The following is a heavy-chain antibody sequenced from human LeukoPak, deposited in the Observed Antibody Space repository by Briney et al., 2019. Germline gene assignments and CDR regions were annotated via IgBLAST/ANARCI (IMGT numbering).Heavy chain of an antibody. CDR3: ARLRTETDNERPYRYLYCGMDV. CDR2: FYPGDSHT. CDR1: GSPLATNS. D-gene: IGHD1-1*01. J-gene: IGHJ6*02. Sequence: GESLKISCQRSGSPLATNSIGWARQLPGKGLEWMGIFYPGDSHTRHSPSFQGSPSISTDQSISSAYRQWSSLKASDTAMYYCARLRTETDNERPYRYLYCGMDVWGQGTTVTVSS. V-gene: IGHV5-51*01.